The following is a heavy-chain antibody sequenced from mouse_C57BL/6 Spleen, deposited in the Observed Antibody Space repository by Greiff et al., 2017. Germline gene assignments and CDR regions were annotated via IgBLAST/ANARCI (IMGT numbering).Heavy chain of an antibody. V-gene: IGHV1-15*01. Sequence: VQLQESGAELVRPGASVTLSCKASGYTFTDYEMHWVKQTPVHGLEWIGAIDPETGGTAYNQKFKGKAILTADKSSSTAYMELRSLTSEDSAVYYCTKLYYGNSPFAYWGQGTLVTVSA. CDR1: GYTFTDYE. CDR2: IDPETGGT. CDR3: TKLYYGNSPFAY. D-gene: IGHD2-1*01. J-gene: IGHJ3*01.